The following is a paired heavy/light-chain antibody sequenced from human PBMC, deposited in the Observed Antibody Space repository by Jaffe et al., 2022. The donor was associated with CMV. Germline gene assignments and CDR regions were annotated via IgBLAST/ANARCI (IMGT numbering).Light chain of an antibody. CDR3: QRYGRSLTYT. V-gene: IGKV3-20*01. CDR2: NAS. J-gene: IGKJ1*01. CDR1: QSVSSND. Sequence: EIVLTQSPGTLSLSPGQRATLSCRASQSVSSNDLAWYQQKPGQAPRLLIYNASNRATGIPDRFSGSGSGTDFTLTISRLEPEDFAVYYCQRYGRSLTYTFGQGTKVEIK.
Heavy chain of an antibody. CDR1: GNIFSELS. Sequence: QVQVVQSGAEVKKPGASVKVSCKISGNIFSELSMHWVRQAPGKGLEWMGGFDPEDGEIKYAQKFQGRLTVTEDVSKHTGQMELTSLRSEDTAVYYCVTDSYWNYRSFDMWGQGTMVTVSS. J-gene: IGHJ3*02. CDR3: VTDSYWNYRSFDM. V-gene: IGHV1-24*01. CDR2: FDPEDGEI. D-gene: IGHD3-16*02.